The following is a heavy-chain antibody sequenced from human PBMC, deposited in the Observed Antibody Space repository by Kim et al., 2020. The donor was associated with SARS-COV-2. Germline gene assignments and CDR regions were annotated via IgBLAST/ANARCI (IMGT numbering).Heavy chain of an antibody. CDR1: GGSFSGYY. Sequence: SETLSLTCAGYGGSFSGYYWSWIRQPPGKGLEWIGEINHSGSTNYNPSLKSRVTISVDTSKNQFSLKLSSVTAADTAVYYCARGQTSSGYYQRPIDYWGQGTLVTVSS. CDR2: INHSGST. CDR3: ARGQTSSGYYQRPIDY. V-gene: IGHV4-34*01. D-gene: IGHD3-22*01. J-gene: IGHJ4*02.